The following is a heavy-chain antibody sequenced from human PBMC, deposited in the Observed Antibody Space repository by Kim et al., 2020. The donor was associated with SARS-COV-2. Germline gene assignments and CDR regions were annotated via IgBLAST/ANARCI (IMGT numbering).Heavy chain of an antibody. CDR3: ARSRGHYDILTGYYSVSNDAFDI. J-gene: IGHJ3*02. D-gene: IGHD3-9*01. CDR2: INPSGGST. V-gene: IGHV1-46*01. Sequence: ASVKVSCKASGYTFTSYYMHWERQAPGQGLEWMGIINPSGGSTRYAQKFQGRVTMTRDTSTSTVYMELSSLRSEDTAVYYCARSRGHYDILTGYYSVSNDAFDIWGQGTMVTVSS. CDR1: GYTFTSYY.